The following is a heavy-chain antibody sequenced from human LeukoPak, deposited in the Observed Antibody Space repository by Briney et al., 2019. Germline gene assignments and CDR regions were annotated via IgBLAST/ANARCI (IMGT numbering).Heavy chain of an antibody. CDR2: IWYDGGSE. CDR3: ASLGGLSNNWFDP. CDR1: GFTFSSYV. V-gene: IGHV3-33*01. D-gene: IGHD3-16*01. Sequence: HTGTSLRLSCAASGFTFSSYVMHLVRQAPGKGLDWVAVIWYDGGSEYYAYSVEGRFTISRDNSKNTLYLQMNSLRAEDTAVYYCASLGGLSNNWFDPWGRGTLVTVSS. J-gene: IGHJ5*02.